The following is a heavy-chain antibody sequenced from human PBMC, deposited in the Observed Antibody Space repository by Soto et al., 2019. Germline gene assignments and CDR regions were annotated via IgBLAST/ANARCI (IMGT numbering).Heavy chain of an antibody. V-gene: IGHV1-2*04. D-gene: IGHD2-15*01. CDR3: ARESVVAEERCFDY. CDR1: GYTFTGYY. J-gene: IGHJ4*02. Sequence: ASVKVSCKASGYTFTGYYMHWVRQAPGQGLEWMGWINPNNGGTNYAQKFQGWVTMTRETSISTAYMELSRLRADDTAVYYCARESVVAEERCFDYWGQGTLVTVSS. CDR2: INPNNGGT.